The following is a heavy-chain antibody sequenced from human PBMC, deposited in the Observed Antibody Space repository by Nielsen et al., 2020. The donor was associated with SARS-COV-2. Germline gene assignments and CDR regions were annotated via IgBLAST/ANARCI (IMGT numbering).Heavy chain of an antibody. CDR3: ARASGITMIVVVMGAFDI. CDR2: IYYSGST. CDR1: GGSISSGGYY. V-gene: IGHV4-61*08. D-gene: IGHD3-22*01. J-gene: IGHJ3*02. Sequence: SETLSLTCTVSGGSISSGGYYWSWIRQPPGKGLEWIGYIYYSGSTNYNPSLKSRVTISVDTSKNQFSLKLSSVTAADTAVYYCARASGITMIVVVMGAFDIWGQGTMVTVSS.